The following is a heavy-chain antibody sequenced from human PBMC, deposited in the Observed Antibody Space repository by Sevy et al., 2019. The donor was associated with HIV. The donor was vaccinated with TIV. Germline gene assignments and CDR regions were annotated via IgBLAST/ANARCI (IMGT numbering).Heavy chain of an antibody. J-gene: IGHJ4*02. V-gene: IGHV4-59*01. CDR2: SGNT. CDR1: GVSISPYY. CDR3: ARGGPNQQQLDYFDY. D-gene: IGHD6-13*01. Sequence: SETLSLTCTVSGVSISPYYWAWIRQPPGKGLECIGFSGNTNYNPSLKTRVTTSVDTSKNQFSLKLSSVTAADTAIYYCARGGPNQQQLDYFDYGGQGTLVTVSS.